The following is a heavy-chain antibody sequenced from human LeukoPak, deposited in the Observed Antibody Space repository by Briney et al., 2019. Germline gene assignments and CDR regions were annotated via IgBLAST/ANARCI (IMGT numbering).Heavy chain of an antibody. CDR2: IYYSGST. Sequence: PSETLSLTCTVSGRSISSYYWSWIRQPPGEGLEWIGYIYYSGSTNYNPSLKSRVTISVDTSKNQFSLKLSSVTAADTAVYYCARGYDFWSGYEAFDIWGQGTMVTVSS. D-gene: IGHD3-3*01. CDR3: ARGYDFWSGYEAFDI. J-gene: IGHJ3*02. CDR1: GRSISSYY. V-gene: IGHV4-59*01.